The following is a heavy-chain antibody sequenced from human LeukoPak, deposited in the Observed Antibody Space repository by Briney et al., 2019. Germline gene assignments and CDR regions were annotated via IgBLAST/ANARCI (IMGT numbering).Heavy chain of an antibody. V-gene: IGHV4-34*01. J-gene: IGHJ5*02. CDR3: ARSLAEEWLDR. Sequence: SETLSLTCAVYGGSFSGYYWSWIRQPPGKGLEWIGEINESESTNFNPSLKSRVTMSVDTSINQFSLKLKYVTAADTAVYYCARSLAEEWLDRWGQGTLVIVSS. D-gene: IGHD6-6*01. CDR2: INESEST. CDR1: GGSFSGYY.